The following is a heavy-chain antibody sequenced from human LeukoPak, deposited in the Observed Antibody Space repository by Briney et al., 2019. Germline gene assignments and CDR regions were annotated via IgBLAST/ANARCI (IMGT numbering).Heavy chain of an antibody. CDR3: AREWGTWHAFDF. CDR1: GGSISSYY. CDR2: IYSTGST. Sequence: PSETLSLTCTVSGGSISSYYWSWIRQPAGEGLEWIGHIYSTGSTNYNPSLKSRVTLSVDRSKNQFSLRLNSVTAADTAVYYCAREWGTWHAFDFWGQGTVVTVSS. D-gene: IGHD3-16*01. J-gene: IGHJ3*01. V-gene: IGHV4-4*07.